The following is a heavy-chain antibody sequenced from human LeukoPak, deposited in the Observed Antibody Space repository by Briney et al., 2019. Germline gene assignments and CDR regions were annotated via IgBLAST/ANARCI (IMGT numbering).Heavy chain of an antibody. Sequence: PSETLSLTCTVSGGSISSYYWSWIRQPPGKGLEWIGYIYYSGSTNYNPSLKSRVTITVDTSKNQFSLKLSSVTAADTAVYYCARGRESGYEEFDYWGQGTLVTVSS. D-gene: IGHD5-12*01. CDR1: GGSISSYY. J-gene: IGHJ4*02. CDR2: IYYSGST. V-gene: IGHV4-59*01. CDR3: ARGRESGYEEFDY.